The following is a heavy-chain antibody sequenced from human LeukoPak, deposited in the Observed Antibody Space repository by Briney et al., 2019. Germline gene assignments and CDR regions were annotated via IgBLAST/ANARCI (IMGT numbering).Heavy chain of an antibody. Sequence: GGSLRLSCAASGFTFSSYSMNWVRQAPGKGLEWVSYISSSSSTIYYADSVRGRFTISRDNAKNSLYLQMNSLRAEDTAVYYCAREERSGRRLRYFDWHDYWGQGTLVTVSS. D-gene: IGHD3-9*01. CDR3: AREERSGRRLRYFDWHDY. CDR1: GFTFSSYS. J-gene: IGHJ4*02. CDR2: ISSSSSTI. V-gene: IGHV3-48*04.